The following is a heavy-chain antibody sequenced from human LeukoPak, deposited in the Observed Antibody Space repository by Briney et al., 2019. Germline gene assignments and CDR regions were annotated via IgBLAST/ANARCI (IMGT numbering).Heavy chain of an antibody. V-gene: IGHV3-23*01. Sequence: GGSLRLSCTASGFTFSNYAMSWVRQAPGKGLEWVSTISGSDGSTYYAGSVKGRFTISRDNSKNTLYLQMNSLRVEDTAIYYCAKGRGYCTGGSCYSDYWGQGTLVTVSS. J-gene: IGHJ4*02. CDR2: ISGSDGST. CDR1: GFTFSNYA. D-gene: IGHD2-15*01. CDR3: AKGRGYCTGGSCYSDY.